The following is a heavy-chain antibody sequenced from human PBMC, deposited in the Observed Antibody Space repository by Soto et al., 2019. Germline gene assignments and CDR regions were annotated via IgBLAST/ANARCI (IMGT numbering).Heavy chain of an antibody. Sequence: QVQLQESGPGLVKPSQTLSLTCTVSGGSISSGGYYWSWIRQHPGKGLEWIGYIYYSGSTYYNPSLKSRVTISVDTSKNQFSLKLSSVTAADTAVYYCARDVYDILTGYLRFDPWGQGTLVTVSS. CDR2: IYYSGST. D-gene: IGHD3-9*01. CDR3: ARDVYDILTGYLRFDP. V-gene: IGHV4-31*03. CDR1: GGSISSGGYY. J-gene: IGHJ5*02.